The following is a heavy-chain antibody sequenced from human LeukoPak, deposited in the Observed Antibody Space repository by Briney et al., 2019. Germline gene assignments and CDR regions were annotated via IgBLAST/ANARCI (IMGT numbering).Heavy chain of an antibody. CDR3: ARDPERMYSSKYGMDV. D-gene: IGHD6-13*01. CDR1: GFTFSDYA. CDR2: ISKGGTRM. Sequence: GGSLRLSCAASGFTFSDYAVNWVRQAPGKGLEWVSHISKGGTRMYFADSVKGRFTISRDNAKNSVSLQMISLRNEDTAVYYCARDPERMYSSKYGMDVWGQGTTVTVSS. V-gene: IGHV3-48*02. J-gene: IGHJ6*02.